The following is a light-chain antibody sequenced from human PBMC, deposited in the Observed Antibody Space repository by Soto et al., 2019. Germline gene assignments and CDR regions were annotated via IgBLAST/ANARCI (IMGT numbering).Light chain of an antibody. Sequence: QSVLTQPASVSGCPGQSITISCTGTSNDIGGYNYVSWYQQHPGKAPKLIIYDFNSRPSGVSNRFSGSKSGNTASLTISGLQAEDEADYYCNSYTSSNTRIFGGGTKLTVL. J-gene: IGLJ2*01. V-gene: IGLV2-14*03. CDR3: NSYTSSNTRI. CDR2: DFN. CDR1: SNDIGGYNY.